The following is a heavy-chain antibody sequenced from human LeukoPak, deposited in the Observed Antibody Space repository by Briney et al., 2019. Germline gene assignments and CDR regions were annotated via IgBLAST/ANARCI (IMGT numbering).Heavy chain of an antibody. J-gene: IGHJ3*02. CDR3: ARNILFAFDI. V-gene: IGHV3-53*01. CDR1: GLTVSSSY. CDR2: IYNDGST. D-gene: IGHD2/OR15-2a*01. Sequence: GGSLRLSCAASGLTVSSSYMSWVRQVPGEGLEWVSIIYNDGSTYYADSMKGRFTISRDNSKNTLYLQVNSLRAEDTAMYYCARNILFAFDIWGQGTMVTVSS.